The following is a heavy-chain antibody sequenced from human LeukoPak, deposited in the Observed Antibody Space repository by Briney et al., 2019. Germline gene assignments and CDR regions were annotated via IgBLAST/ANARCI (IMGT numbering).Heavy chain of an antibody. V-gene: IGHV4-31*03. Sequence: PSETLSLTCTVSGGSISSGGYYSSWIRQHPGKGLEWIGYIYYSGSTYYNPSLKSRVTISVDTSKNRFSLKLSSVTAADTAVYYCARDSTTEFDYWGQGTLVTVSS. CDR1: GGSISSGGYY. CDR2: IYYSGST. J-gene: IGHJ4*02. CDR3: ARDSTTEFDY. D-gene: IGHD2/OR15-2a*01.